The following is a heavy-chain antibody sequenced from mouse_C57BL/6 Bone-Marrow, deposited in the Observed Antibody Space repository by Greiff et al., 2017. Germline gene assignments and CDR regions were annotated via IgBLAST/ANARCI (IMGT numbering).Heavy chain of an antibody. CDR1: GYTFTDYY. CDR3: ARDDGGFAY. V-gene: IGHV1-19*01. J-gene: IGHJ3*01. CDR2: INPYNGGT. D-gene: IGHD2-3*01. Sequence: VQLQQSGPVLVKPGASVKMSCKASGYTFTDYYMNWVKQSHGKSLEWIGVINPYNGGTSYNQKFKGKATLTVDKSSSTAYMELNSLTSEDSAVYYCARDDGGFAYWGQGTLVTVSA.